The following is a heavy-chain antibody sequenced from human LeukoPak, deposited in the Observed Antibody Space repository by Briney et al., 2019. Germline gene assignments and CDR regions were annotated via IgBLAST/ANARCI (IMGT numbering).Heavy chain of an antibody. D-gene: IGHD3-9*01. CDR3: AREPHYDLLTGYALGYLDL. V-gene: IGHV1-2*02. Sequence: ASVKVSRKASGYTFTGYYMHWVRQAPGQGLEWMGWINSNSGDTNYAQKFQGRVTMTRDTSISTAYMELSRLRSDDTAVYYCAREPHYDLLTGYALGYLDLWGRGTLLTVSS. J-gene: IGHJ2*01. CDR1: GYTFTGYY. CDR2: INSNSGDT.